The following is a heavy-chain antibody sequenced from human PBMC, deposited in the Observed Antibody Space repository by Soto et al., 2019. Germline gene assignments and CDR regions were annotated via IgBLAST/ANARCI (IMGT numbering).Heavy chain of an antibody. CDR3: AKEVLWGYVDS. CDR2: VSRSGGST. J-gene: IGHJ4*02. D-gene: IGHD7-27*01. Sequence: GGSLRLSCAASGFTFSYYGMSWVRQAPGKGLEWVSEVSRSGGSTYYADSVKGRFIISRDNSKNTLYLQMNSLRAEDTAVYYCAKEVLWGYVDSWGQGTLVTVSS. CDR1: GFTFSYYG. V-gene: IGHV3-23*01.